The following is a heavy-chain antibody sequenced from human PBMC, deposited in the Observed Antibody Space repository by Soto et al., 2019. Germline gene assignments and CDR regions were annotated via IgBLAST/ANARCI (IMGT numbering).Heavy chain of an antibody. CDR1: GFTVSSNY. D-gene: IGHD3-3*01. Sequence: GGSLRLSCAASGFTVSSNYMSWVRQAPGKGLEWVSVIYSGGSTYYADSVKGRFTISRDNSKNTLYLQMNSLRAEDTAVYYCARAHYDFWSGYFFDYWGQGTLVTVSS. J-gene: IGHJ4*02. CDR2: IYSGGST. V-gene: IGHV3-53*01. CDR3: ARAHYDFWSGYFFDY.